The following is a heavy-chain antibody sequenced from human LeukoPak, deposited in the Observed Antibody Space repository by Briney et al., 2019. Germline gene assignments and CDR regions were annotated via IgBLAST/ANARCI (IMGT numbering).Heavy chain of an antibody. J-gene: IGHJ4*02. Sequence: GESLNFSCKGSGYSFTNYWIGWVRQMPGKGLEWMGIIFPVVSDTRYSPSFQGQVTISADKSVSTAYLQWSSLKASDTAMYYCARAGPAVIERYFDYWGQGTLVTVSS. V-gene: IGHV5-51*01. CDR3: ARAGPAVIERYFDY. CDR1: GYSFTNYW. CDR2: IFPVVSDT. D-gene: IGHD2-21*01.